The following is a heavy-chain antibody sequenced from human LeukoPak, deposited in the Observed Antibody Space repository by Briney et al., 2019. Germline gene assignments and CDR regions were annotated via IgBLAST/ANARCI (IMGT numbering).Heavy chain of an antibody. J-gene: IGHJ5*02. Sequence: ASVTVSCKASGYTFTNFYTHWVRQAPGQGLEWMGWINPDSGDSNSTQHFQGRVTMTRDTSISTAYMELSGLRSDDTAVYYCARGTSNWSTRFPSWGQGTLVTVSS. CDR1: GYTFTNFY. CDR3: ARGTSNWSTRFPS. D-gene: IGHD6-13*01. V-gene: IGHV1-2*02. CDR2: INPDSGDS.